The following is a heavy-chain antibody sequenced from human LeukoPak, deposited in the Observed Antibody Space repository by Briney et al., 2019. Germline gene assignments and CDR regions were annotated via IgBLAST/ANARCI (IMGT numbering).Heavy chain of an antibody. CDR1: GYTFSNYG. J-gene: IGHJ4*02. V-gene: IGHV1-69*13. CDR2: IIPIFGTA. D-gene: IGHD6-13*01. CDR3: ARGSYSSSWEYYFDY. Sequence: ASVKVSCKASGYTFSNYGISWVRQAPGQGLEWMGGIIPIFGTANYAQKFQGRVTITADESTSTAYMELSSLRSEDTAVYYCARGSYSSSWEYYFDYWGQGTLVTVSS.